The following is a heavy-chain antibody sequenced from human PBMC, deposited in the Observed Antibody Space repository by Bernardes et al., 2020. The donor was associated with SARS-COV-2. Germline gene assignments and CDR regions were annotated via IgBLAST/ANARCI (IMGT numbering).Heavy chain of an antibody. CDR2: INPSDGST. CDR1: AYVFTDYY. D-gene: IGHD3-3*01. CDR3: ARLSGSIISGVDRFYGMDV. Sequence: ASVKVSCKASAYVFTDYYIHWVRQAPGQGLEWMGLINPSDGSTKYAQKFQGTVTMTRDKSTSTVYIELNRLRSEDTAVYYCARLSGSIISGVDRFYGMDVWGQGTTVTVSS. J-gene: IGHJ6*02. V-gene: IGHV1-46*01.